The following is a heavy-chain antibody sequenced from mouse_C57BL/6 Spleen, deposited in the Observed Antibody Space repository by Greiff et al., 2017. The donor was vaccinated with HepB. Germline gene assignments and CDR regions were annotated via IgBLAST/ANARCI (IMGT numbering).Heavy chain of an antibody. CDR1: GFNIKNTY. D-gene: IGHD1-1*01. CDR3: ARVPRYYGSSYNYAMDY. J-gene: IGHJ4*01. CDR2: IDPANGNT. Sequence: VQLQQPVAELVRPGASVKLSCTASGFNIKNTYMHWVKQRPEQGLEWIGRIDPANGNTKYAPKFQGKATITADTSSNTAYLQLSSLTSEDTAIYYCARVPRYYGSSYNYAMDYWGQGTSVTVSS. V-gene: IGHV14-3*01.